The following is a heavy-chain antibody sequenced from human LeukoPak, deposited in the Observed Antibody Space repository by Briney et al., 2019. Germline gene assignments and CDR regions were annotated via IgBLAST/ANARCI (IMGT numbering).Heavy chain of an antibody. CDR2: INHSGST. J-gene: IGHJ4*02. Sequence: SETLSLTCAVYGGSFSGYYWSWIRQPPGKGLEWIGEINHSGSTNYNPSLKSRVTISVDTSKNQFSLKLSSVTAADTAVYYCARFKFWNYYDSSGYYPYFDYWGQGTLVTVSS. V-gene: IGHV4-34*01. CDR1: GGSFSGYY. CDR3: ARFKFWNYYDSSGYYPYFDY. D-gene: IGHD3-22*01.